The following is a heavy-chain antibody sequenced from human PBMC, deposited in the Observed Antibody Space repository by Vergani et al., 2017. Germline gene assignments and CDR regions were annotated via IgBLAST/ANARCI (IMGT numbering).Heavy chain of an antibody. V-gene: IGHV3-73*02. D-gene: IGHD6-19*01. J-gene: IGHJ4*02. CDR1: GFTFSGSA. CDR3: TRHPVAGTLVDY. Sequence: EVQLVESGGGLVQPGGSLKLSCAASGFTFSGSAMHWVRRASGKGLEWVGRIRSKANSYATEYAASVKGRFTISRDDSKNTAYLQMNSLKTEDTAVYYCTRHPVAGTLVDYWGQGTLVTVSS. CDR2: IRSKANSYAT.